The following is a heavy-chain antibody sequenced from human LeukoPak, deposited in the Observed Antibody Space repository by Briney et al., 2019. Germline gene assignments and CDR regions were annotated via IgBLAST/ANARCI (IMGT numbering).Heavy chain of an antibody. Sequence: PGGSLRLSCAASGFIVNSNYMNWVRQAPGKGLEWVSVLYSDDTTYYADSEKGRFTISRDNSKNTLYLQMNNPRAEDTAVYYCARGGGYYAIDYWGQGTLVTVSS. CDR1: GFIVNSNY. J-gene: IGHJ4*02. CDR2: LYSDDTT. V-gene: IGHV3-53*01. D-gene: IGHD1-26*01. CDR3: ARGGGYYAIDY.